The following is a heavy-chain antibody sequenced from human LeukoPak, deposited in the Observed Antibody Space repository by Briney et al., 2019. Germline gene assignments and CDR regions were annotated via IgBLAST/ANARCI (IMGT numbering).Heavy chain of an antibody. CDR1: GYTFTSYA. J-gene: IGHJ6*02. Sequence: ASVKVSCKASGYTFTSYAMHWVRQAPGQRLEWMGWINAGNGNTKYSQKFQGRVTITRDTSASTAYMELSSLRSEDTAMYYCASPSSMAVFILDYYYGMDVWGQGTTVTVSS. V-gene: IGHV1-3*01. CDR2: INAGNGNT. CDR3: ASPSSMAVFILDYYYGMDV. D-gene: IGHD5-24*01.